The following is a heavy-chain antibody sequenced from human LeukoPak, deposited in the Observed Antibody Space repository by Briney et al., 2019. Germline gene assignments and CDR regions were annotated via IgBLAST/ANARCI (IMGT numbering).Heavy chain of an antibody. D-gene: IGHD3-22*01. CDR2: ISAYNGNT. Sequence: ASVKVSCKASGYTFTGYYMHWVRQAPGQGLEWMGWISAYNGNTNYAQKLQGRVTMTTDTSTSTAYMELRSLRSDDTAVYYCARDSLYYYDSSGGIDYWGQGTLVTVSS. J-gene: IGHJ4*02. CDR1: GYTFTGYY. CDR3: ARDSLYYYDSSGGIDY. V-gene: IGHV1-18*04.